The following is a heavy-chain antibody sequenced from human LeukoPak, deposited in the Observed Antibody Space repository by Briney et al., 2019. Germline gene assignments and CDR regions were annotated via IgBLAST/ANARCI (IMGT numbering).Heavy chain of an antibody. CDR1: GGSISSTSYY. CDR2: FYYSGSI. J-gene: IGHJ4*02. D-gene: IGHD2-2*01. Sequence: SETLSLTCIVSGGSISSTSYYWGWLRQSPGKGLEWIGSFYYSGSIFDNRSLRSRVTISIDMSKNQFSLKLSSVTAADTAVYYCARHNYQLSALDYWGQGTLVTVSS. CDR3: ARHNYQLSALDY. V-gene: IGHV4-39*07.